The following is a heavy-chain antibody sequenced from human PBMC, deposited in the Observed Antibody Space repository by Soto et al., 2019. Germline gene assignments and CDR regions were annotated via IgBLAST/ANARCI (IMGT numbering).Heavy chain of an antibody. CDR1: GYTFTGYY. J-gene: IGHJ4*02. CDR2: INPNSGGT. CDR3: AREPSDYYDSSGYYSPRYFDY. D-gene: IGHD3-22*01. Sequence: EASVKVSCKASGYTFTGYYMHWVRQAPGQGLEWMGWINPNSGGTNYAQKFQGWVTMTRDTSISTAYMELSRLRSDDTAVYYCAREPSDYYDSSGYYSPRYFDYWGQGTLVTVSS. V-gene: IGHV1-2*04.